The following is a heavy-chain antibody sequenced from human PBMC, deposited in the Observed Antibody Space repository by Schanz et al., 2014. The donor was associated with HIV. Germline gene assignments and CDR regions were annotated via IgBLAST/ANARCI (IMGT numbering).Heavy chain of an antibody. D-gene: IGHD3-10*01. V-gene: IGHV3-23*01. Sequence: EVQLLDSGGGFVQPGGSLRLSCAASGFAFNNYAMTWVRQAPGKGLEWVSSISESGSRSYYADSVNGRFTISRDNSKNTLYLQMTTLRTEDTAVYYCARVFGRTYGLPDYWGQGTLVTVSS. CDR2: ISESGSRS. CDR3: ARVFGRTYGLPDY. CDR1: GFAFNNYA. J-gene: IGHJ4*02.